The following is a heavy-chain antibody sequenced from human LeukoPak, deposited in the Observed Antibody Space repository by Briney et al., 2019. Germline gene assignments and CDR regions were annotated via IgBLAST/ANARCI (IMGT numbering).Heavy chain of an antibody. V-gene: IGHV4-39*07. J-gene: IGHJ4*02. CDR1: GGSISSRSYY. CDR3: ARGVGAMILFDY. Sequence: PSQTLSLTCTVFGGSISSRSYYWGWIRQAPGKGLEWIGSIYYSESTYYNPPLKSRVTISLDMSKNQFSLKLSSVTAADTAVYYCARGVGAMILFDYWGQGTLVTVSS. CDR2: IYYSEST. D-gene: IGHD1-26*01.